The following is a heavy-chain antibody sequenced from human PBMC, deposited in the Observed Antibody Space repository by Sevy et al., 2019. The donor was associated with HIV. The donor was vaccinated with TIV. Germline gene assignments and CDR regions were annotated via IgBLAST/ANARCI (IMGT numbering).Heavy chain of an antibody. CDR2: IYPGDSDT. Sequence: ASVKVSCKGSGYSFTSYWIGWVRQMPEKGLEWMGIIYPGDSDTRYSPSFQGQVTISADKSISTAYLQWSSLKASDTAMYYCARTYYYGSGSPRVGYYYYMDVWGKGTTVTVSS. V-gene: IGHV5-51*01. J-gene: IGHJ6*03. D-gene: IGHD3-10*01. CDR3: ARTYYYGSGSPRVGYYYYMDV. CDR1: GYSFTSYW.